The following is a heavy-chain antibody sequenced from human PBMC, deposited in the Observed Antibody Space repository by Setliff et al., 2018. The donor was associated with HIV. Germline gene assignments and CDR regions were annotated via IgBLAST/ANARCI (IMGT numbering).Heavy chain of an antibody. CDR2: INAGNGNT. V-gene: IGHV1-3*01. CDR3: ALSPPGAFDI. D-gene: IGHD7-27*01. J-gene: IGHJ3*02. Sequence: ASVKVSCKASGYTFSRYAMHWVRQAPGQRLEWMGWINAGNGNTKYSQKFQGRVSIARDTSASTAYMELSSLRSEDTAVYYCALSPPGAFDIWGQGTMVTVSS. CDR1: GYTFSRYA.